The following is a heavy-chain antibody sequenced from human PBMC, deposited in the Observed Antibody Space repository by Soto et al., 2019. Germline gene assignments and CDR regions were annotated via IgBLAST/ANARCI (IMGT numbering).Heavy chain of an antibody. V-gene: IGHV4-34*01. J-gene: IGHJ6*02. Sequence: SETLSLTCAVYGGSFSGYYWSWIRQPPGKGLEWIGEINRSGSTNYNPSLKSRVTISVDTSKNQFSLKLSSVTAADTAVYYCARGWDYGVDVWGQGTTVTVSS. CDR1: GGSFSGYY. CDR3: ARGWDYGVDV. D-gene: IGHD1-26*01. CDR2: INRSGST.